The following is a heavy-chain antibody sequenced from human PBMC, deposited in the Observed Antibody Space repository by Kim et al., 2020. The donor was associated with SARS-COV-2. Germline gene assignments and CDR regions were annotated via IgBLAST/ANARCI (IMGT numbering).Heavy chain of an antibody. D-gene: IGHD4-17*01. J-gene: IGHJ6*02. V-gene: IGHV4-34*01. CDR3: ARWMGLRNRAGYYYYYYGMDV. Sequence: SETLSLTCAVYGGSFSGYYWSWIRQPPGKGLEWIGEINHSGSTNYNPSLKSRVTISVDTSKNQFSLKLSSVTAADTAVYYCARWMGLRNRAGYYYYYYGMDVWGQGTTVTVSS. CDR2: INHSGST. CDR1: GGSFSGYY.